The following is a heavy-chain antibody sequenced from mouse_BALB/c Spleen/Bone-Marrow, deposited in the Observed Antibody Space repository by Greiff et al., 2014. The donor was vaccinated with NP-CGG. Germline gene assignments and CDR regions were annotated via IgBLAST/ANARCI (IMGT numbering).Heavy chain of an antibody. CDR1: GFTFSDYY. V-gene: IGHV5-4*02. CDR2: ISDGGNYS. Sequence: VQLQQSGGGLVKPGGSLKLSCAASGFTFSDYYIYWLRQTPEKRLEWVATISDGGNYSYYPDSVKGRFTISRDNAKNNLYLQMSSLKSEDTAMYYCARSRMMYGAPEYWRQGYTAPVLS. J-gene: IGHJ4*01. D-gene: IGHD2-10*02. CDR3: ARSRMMYGAPEY.